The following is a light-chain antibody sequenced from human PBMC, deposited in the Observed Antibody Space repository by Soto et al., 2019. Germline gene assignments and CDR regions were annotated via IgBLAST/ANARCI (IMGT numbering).Light chain of an antibody. CDR2: DVS. J-gene: IGLJ2*01. CDR1: XXDXXGYNY. V-gene: IGLV2-14*01. CDR3: SSYASSSTPHVV. Sequence: QSVLTQPASVSGSPGQSXTXXXXGXXXDXXGYNYVSWYQQDPGKAPKLMIYDVSNRPSGVSNRFSGSKSGNTASLTISGLQAEDEADYYCSSYASSSTPHVVFGGGTKLTVL.